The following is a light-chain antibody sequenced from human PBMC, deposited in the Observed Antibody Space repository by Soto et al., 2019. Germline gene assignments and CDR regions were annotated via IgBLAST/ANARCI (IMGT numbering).Light chain of an antibody. J-gene: IGKJ1*01. CDR3: QQYGSIPWT. V-gene: IGKV3-15*01. Sequence: EIVMTQSPATLSVSPGERATLSCRASQSVSSNLAWYQQKPGQAPRLLIYGASTRATGIPARFSGSGSGTDFTLTISRLEPEDFAVYYRQQYGSIPWTFGQGTKVDIK. CDR1: QSVSSN. CDR2: GAS.